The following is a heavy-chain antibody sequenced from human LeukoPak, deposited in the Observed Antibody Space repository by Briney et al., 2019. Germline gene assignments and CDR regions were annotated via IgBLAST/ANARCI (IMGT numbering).Heavy chain of an antibody. CDR3: AKDSGGSWDY. J-gene: IGHJ4*02. CDR1: GFTVSSNY. CDR2: IGGSDGRT. V-gene: IGHV3-23*01. Sequence: GGSLRLSCAVSGFTVSSNYMSWVRQAPGKGLEWVSSIGGSDGRTYYADSVKGRFTISRDNSKNTLYLQMNSLRAEDTAIFYCAKDSGGSWDYWGQGTLVTVSS. D-gene: IGHD2-15*01.